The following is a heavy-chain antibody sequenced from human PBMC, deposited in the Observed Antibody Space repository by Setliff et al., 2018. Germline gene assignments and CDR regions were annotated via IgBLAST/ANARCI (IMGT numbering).Heavy chain of an antibody. CDR2: IPYSGAP. D-gene: IGHD2-15*01. CDR3: VRPGGTTVVARHFDY. V-gene: IGHV4-39*01. CDR1: DDSFTSSRYY. Sequence: SETLSLTCTVSDDSFTSSRYYWGWIRQAPGSGLEWIGSIPYSGAPYYNASVESRVTISIDTSRNQFSLELRSVTVADTATYYCVRPGGTTVVARHFDYWGSGILVTVSS. J-gene: IGHJ4*01.